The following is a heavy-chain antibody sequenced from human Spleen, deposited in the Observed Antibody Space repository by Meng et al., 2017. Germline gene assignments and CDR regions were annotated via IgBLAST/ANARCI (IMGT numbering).Heavy chain of an antibody. CDR2: INPSGSGT. V-gene: IGHV1-46*01. CDR1: GYTFTSYY. CDR3: AREGGDSGSPDY. J-gene: IGHJ4*02. D-gene: IGHD1-26*01. Sequence: QVQLVQSGAEVKKPGASVKVSCKASGYTFTSYYTHWVRQAPGQGLEWMGIINPSGSGTNYAQKFQGRVTMTRDTSTNTVYMELSSLRSEDTAIYYCAREGGDSGSPDYWGQGTLVTVFS.